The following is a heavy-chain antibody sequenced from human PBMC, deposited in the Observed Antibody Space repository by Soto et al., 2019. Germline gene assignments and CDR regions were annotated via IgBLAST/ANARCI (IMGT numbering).Heavy chain of an antibody. J-gene: IGHJ4*02. Sequence: EVQLLESGGDLVQPGGSLRLSCAASGFTFSNFAMSWVRQAPGRGLEGVPGISASGRDIHYADSVKDRFTVSSDNSKNTLYLQMNSLRAEDTAIYYGAKGKTSGWYYFDYWGQGALVTVSS. CDR3: AKGKTSGWYYFDY. CDR2: ISASGRDI. CDR1: GFTFSNFA. D-gene: IGHD6-19*01. V-gene: IGHV3-23*01.